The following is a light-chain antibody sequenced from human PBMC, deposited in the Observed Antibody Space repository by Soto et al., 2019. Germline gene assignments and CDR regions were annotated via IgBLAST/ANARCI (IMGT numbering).Light chain of an antibody. V-gene: IGLV3-21*02. CDR1: DIGSQT. CDR2: DDS. Sequence: SSELTQPPSLSVAPGQTATITCGGDDIGSQTVHWYRLKPGQAPVLVVHDDSRRPSGTPDRVSGSNSGDTATLTISRVEAGDEANYYCHVWKAYSHHRVFGGGTKLTVL. CDR3: HVWKAYSHHRV. J-gene: IGLJ3*02.